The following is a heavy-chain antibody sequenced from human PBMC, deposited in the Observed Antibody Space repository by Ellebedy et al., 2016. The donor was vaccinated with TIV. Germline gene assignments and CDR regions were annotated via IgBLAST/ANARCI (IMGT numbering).Heavy chain of an antibody. V-gene: IGHV3-64*02. Sequence: PGGSLRLSCAASGFTFSTYAMYWVRQAQGKGLEYVSVISRDGGTTYYTDSVKGRFTISRDNSKDTLYLQMGSLRADDMAVYYCAGRYCIGTNCFHEIDYWGQGTLVTVSS. CDR2: ISRDGGTT. J-gene: IGHJ4*02. CDR1: GFTFSTYA. D-gene: IGHD2/OR15-2a*01. CDR3: AGRYCIGTNCFHEIDY.